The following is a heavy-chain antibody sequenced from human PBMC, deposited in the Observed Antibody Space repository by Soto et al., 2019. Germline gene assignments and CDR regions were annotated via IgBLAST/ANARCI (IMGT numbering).Heavy chain of an antibody. V-gene: IGHV1-69*01. Sequence: QVQLVQSGAEVKKPGSSVKVSCKASGGTFGSQGIAWVRQAPGQGLEWMGGFIAMLGTPTYAKKVQGRATISADESLTSSYLELRSLRSDDTGVYFCSRGAMANFDYWGQGTVVTVSS. CDR2: FIAMLGTP. CDR1: GGTFGSQG. D-gene: IGHD5-18*01. CDR3: SRGAMANFDY. J-gene: IGHJ4*02.